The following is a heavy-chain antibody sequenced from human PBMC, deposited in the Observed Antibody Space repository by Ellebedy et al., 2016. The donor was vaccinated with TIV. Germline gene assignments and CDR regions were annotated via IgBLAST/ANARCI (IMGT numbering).Heavy chain of an antibody. CDR3: ARWRDSLDI. J-gene: IGHJ3*02. D-gene: IGHD2-15*01. V-gene: IGHV4-34*01. CDR1: GGSFSGYY. Sequence: SETLSLTXAVYGGSFSGYYWSWIRQPPGKGLEWIGEINHSGSTNYNPSLKSRVTISVDTSKNQFSLKLSSVTAADTAVYYCARWRDSLDIWGQGTMVTVSS. CDR2: INHSGST.